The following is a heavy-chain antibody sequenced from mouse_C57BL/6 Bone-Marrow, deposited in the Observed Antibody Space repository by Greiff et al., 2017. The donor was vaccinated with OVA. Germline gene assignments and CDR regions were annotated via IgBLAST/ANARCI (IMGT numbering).Heavy chain of an antibody. J-gene: IGHJ4*01. CDR1: GFTFSDYY. CDR3: ARESYGNYNYYAMDY. Sequence: EVKVVESAGGLVQPGSSMKLSCTASGFTFSDYYMAWVRQVPEKGLEWVANINYDGSSTYYLDSLKSRFIISRDNAKNILYLQMSSLKSEDTATYYCARESYGNYNYYAMDYWGQGTSVTVSS. V-gene: IGHV5-16*01. D-gene: IGHD2-1*01. CDR2: INYDGSST.